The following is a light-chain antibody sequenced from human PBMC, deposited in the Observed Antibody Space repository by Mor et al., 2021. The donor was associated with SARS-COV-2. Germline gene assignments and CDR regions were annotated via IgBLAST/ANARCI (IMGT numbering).Light chain of an antibody. J-gene: IGLJ1*01. CDR3: AAWDDSLSGLYV. Sequence: GSNHVYWYQQLPGTAPKLLIHSSDQRPSGVAYRSSGSLAISGLRSEDEADYYCAAWDDSLSGLYVFGTGTKVTVL. CDR2: SSD. V-gene: IGLV1-47*02. CDR1: GSNH.